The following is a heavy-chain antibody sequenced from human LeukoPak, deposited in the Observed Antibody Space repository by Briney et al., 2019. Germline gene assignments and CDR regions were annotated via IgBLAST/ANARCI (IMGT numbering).Heavy chain of an antibody. Sequence: SVKVSCKDSGGTFSSYAISWVRQAPGQGLEWMGGIIPIFGTANYAQKFQGRVTITADESTSTAYMELSSLRSEDTAVYYCAGTVDTAMVKGYYFDYWGQGTLVTVSS. D-gene: IGHD5-18*01. V-gene: IGHV1-69*13. CDR2: IIPIFGTA. CDR1: GGTFSSYA. J-gene: IGHJ4*02. CDR3: AGTVDTAMVKGYYFDY.